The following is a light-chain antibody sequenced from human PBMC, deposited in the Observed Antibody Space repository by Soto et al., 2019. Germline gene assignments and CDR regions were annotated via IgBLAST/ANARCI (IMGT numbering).Light chain of an antibody. CDR2: DAS. V-gene: IGKV3-11*01. CDR3: QQRNNWPLT. CDR1: QSVTTF. Sequence: EIVLTQSPVTLSLSPGERATLSCRASQSVTTFLAWYQQKPGQAPRLLIYDASKRATGIPARFSGSGSGTDFTLTISSLEPEDFAVYYSQQRNNWPLTFGGGTKVEIK. J-gene: IGKJ4*01.